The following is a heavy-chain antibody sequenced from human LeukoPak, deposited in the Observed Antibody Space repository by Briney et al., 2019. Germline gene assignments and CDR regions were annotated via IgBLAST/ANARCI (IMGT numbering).Heavy chain of an antibody. Sequence: SVKVSCKASGGTFSSYAISWVRQAPGQGLEWMGGIIPIFGTANYAQKFQGRVTITADESTSTAYMELSSLRSDDTAVYYCARDPAILRYFDWLSSYYYGMDVWGQGTTVTVSS. CDR1: GGTFSSYA. J-gene: IGHJ6*02. CDR2: IIPIFGTA. CDR3: ARDPAILRYFDWLSSYYYGMDV. D-gene: IGHD3-9*01. V-gene: IGHV1-69*13.